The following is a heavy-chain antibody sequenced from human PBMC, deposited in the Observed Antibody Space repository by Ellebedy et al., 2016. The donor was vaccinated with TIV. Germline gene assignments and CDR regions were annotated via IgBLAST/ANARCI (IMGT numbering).Heavy chain of an antibody. D-gene: IGHD5-24*01. CDR2: INTDNGNT. CDR1: GYTFTNYA. V-gene: IGHV1-3*04. J-gene: IGHJ3*02. CDR3: AREEMGTITSASDI. Sequence: ASVKVSCXTSGYTFTNYAIHWVRQAPGQGLEWMAWINTDNGNTKFSQKFRGRVTITEDISASTAYMELSSLRSEDTAVYYCAREEMGTITSASDIWGQGTTVTVS.